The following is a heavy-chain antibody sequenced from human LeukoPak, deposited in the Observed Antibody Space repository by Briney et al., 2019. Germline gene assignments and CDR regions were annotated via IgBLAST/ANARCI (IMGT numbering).Heavy chain of an antibody. CDR1: GFTFSNYS. CDR2: INAENYI. D-gene: IGHD6-19*01. CDR3: AKTFLEQWLVDY. V-gene: IGHV3-21*04. J-gene: IGHJ4*02. Sequence: GGSLRLSCAASGFTFSNYSMNWVRQAPGKGLEWVSSINAENYIYYADSMKGRFTISRDNSKNTLYLEMHSLRAEDTAVYYCAKTFLEQWLVDYWGQGTLVTVSS.